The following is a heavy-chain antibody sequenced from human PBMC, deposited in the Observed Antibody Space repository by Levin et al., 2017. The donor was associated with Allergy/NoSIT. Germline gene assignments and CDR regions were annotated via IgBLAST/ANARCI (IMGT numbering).Heavy chain of an antibody. CDR2: MSYSGSA. Sequence: KASETLSLTCTVSGGSISSSDYYGGWIRQPPGKGLEWIGSMSYSGSAHYNPSLKSRLTISVDTSNNQISLKLSSVTAADTAVYYCARGTESCGYFCLYFDYWGQGALVTVSS. CDR3: ARGTESCGYFCLYFDY. D-gene: IGHD3-22*01. CDR1: GGSISSSDYY. J-gene: IGHJ4*02. V-gene: IGHV4-39*07.